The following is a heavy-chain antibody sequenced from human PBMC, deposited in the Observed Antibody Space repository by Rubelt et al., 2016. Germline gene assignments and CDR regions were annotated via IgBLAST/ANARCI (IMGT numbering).Heavy chain of an antibody. CDR2: IYYSGST. V-gene: IGHV4-39*07. CDR1: GGSISSSSYY. Sequence: QLQLQESGPGLVKPSETLSLTCTVSGGSISSSSYYWGWIRQPPGKGLEWIGSIYYSGSTNYNPSLKGRVTISVDTSKTQFSLRLSSVTAADTAVYYCARGFAGGRFLEWLRRHFDYWGQGTLVTVSS. D-gene: IGHD3-3*01. CDR3: ARGFAGGRFLEWLRRHFDY. J-gene: IGHJ4*02.